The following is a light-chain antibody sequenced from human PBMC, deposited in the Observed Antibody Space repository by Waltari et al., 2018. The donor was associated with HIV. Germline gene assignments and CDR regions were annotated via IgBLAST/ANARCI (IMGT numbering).Light chain of an antibody. CDR3: QQSYSTPW. CDR2: AAS. J-gene: IGKJ1*01. CDR1: QSISSY. Sequence: DIQMTQSPSSLSASVGDRVTITCRASQSISSYLNWYQQKPGKAPKLLIYAASSLQSGVPSRFSGSGYGTDFTLTISSLQPEDFATYYCQQSYSTPWFGQGTKVEIK. V-gene: IGKV1-39*01.